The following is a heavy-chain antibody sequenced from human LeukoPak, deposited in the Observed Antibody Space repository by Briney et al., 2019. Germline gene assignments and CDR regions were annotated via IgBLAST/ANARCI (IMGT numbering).Heavy chain of an antibody. CDR1: GFSVRSSY. CDR2: IYTSDST. V-gene: IGHV3-53*01. CDR3: ARGASCGGDCYPH. D-gene: IGHD2-21*02. J-gene: IGHJ4*01. Sequence: GSLRLSCEASGFSVRSSYMSWVRQAPGKGLEWVSVIYTSDSTHYADSVKGRFIISRDNSRNTLYLQMNSLRAEDTAVYYCARGASCGGDCYPHWGQETWSPSPQ.